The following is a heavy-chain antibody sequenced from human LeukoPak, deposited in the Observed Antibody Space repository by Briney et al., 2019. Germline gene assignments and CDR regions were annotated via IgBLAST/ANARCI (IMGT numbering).Heavy chain of an antibody. J-gene: IGHJ4*02. CDR1: GYTFTSYG. Sequence: ASVKVSCKASGYTFTSYGISWVRQAPGQGLEWMGWISAYNGNTNYAQKLQGRVTMTTDTSTSTAYMELRSLRSDDTAVYYCAGTDLAPTTVYWNDFDYWGQGTLVTVSS. CDR2: ISAYNGNT. D-gene: IGHD1-1*01. CDR3: AGTDLAPTTVYWNDFDY. V-gene: IGHV1-18*01.